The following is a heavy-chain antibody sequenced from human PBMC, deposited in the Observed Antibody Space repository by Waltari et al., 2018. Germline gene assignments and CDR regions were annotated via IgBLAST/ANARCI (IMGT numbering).Heavy chain of an antibody. CDR3: ARWGMATNAIDY. J-gene: IGHJ4*02. CDR2: INHSGST. CDR1: GGSFSGYY. D-gene: IGHD3-16*01. V-gene: IGHV4-34*01. Sequence: QVQLQQWGAGLLKPSETLSLTCAVYGGSFSGYYWIWLRQPPGKGLEWTGEINHSGSTNYNPSLKSRVTISVDTSKNQFSLKLSSVTAADTAVYYCARWGMATNAIDYWGQGTLVTVSS.